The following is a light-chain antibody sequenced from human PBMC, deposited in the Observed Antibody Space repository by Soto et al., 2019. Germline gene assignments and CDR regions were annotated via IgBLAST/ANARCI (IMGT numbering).Light chain of an antibody. CDR1: QSISSY. CDR3: QQSFSTPLT. V-gene: IGKV1-39*01. Sequence: DSQMTQSPSSLSASVGDRVTITCRASQSISSYLNWYQQKPGKAPKLLIYAASSLQSGVPSRFSGSGSGTDFTLTISSQQPDDFATYFCQQSFSTPLTFGGGTKVDIK. J-gene: IGKJ4*01. CDR2: AAS.